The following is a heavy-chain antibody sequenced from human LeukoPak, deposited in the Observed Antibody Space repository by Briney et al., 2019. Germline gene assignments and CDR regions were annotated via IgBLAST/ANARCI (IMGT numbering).Heavy chain of an antibody. Sequence: PGGSLRLSCAASGFTFSSYWLSWVRQAPGKGLEWVAKIKQDGSEKYYVDSVKGRFTISRDNAKNSLYLQMNSLRAEDTAVYYCASQPYSSSSVDYWGQGTLVTVSS. CDR3: ASQPYSSSSVDY. CDR1: GFTFSSYW. D-gene: IGHD6-6*01. V-gene: IGHV3-7*01. CDR2: IKQDGSEK. J-gene: IGHJ4*02.